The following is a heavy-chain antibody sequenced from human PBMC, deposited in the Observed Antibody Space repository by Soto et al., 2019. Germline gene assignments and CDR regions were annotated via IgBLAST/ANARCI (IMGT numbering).Heavy chain of an antibody. J-gene: IGHJ4*02. D-gene: IGHD6-13*01. CDR1: GGSISSYY. Sequence: SETLSLTCTVSGGSISSYYWSWIRQPPGKGLEWIGYIYYSGSTNYNPSLKSRVTISVDTSKNQFSLKLSSVTAADTAVYYCARGWDRSRWLLNWGQGTLVTVSS. CDR3: ARGWDRSRWLLN. V-gene: IGHV4-59*01. CDR2: IYYSGST.